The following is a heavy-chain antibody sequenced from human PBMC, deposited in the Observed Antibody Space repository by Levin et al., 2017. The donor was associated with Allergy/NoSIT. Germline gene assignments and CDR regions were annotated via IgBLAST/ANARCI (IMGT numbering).Heavy chain of an antibody. Sequence: PVASVKVSCKASGYTFSRYAMNWVRQAPGQGLEWMGWINTNTGNPTYAQGFTGRFVFSLDTSVSTAYLQISSLKAEDTAVYYCAREWRRMAADYWGQGTLVTVSS. D-gene: IGHD5-24*01. CDR3: AREWRRMAADY. CDR1: GYTFSRYA. CDR2: INTNTGNP. V-gene: IGHV7-4-1*02. J-gene: IGHJ4*02.